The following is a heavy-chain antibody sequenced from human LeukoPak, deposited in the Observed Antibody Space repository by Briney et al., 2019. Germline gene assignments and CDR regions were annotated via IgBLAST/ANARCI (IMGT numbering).Heavy chain of an antibody. Sequence: ASVKVSCKASGYTFTGYYMHWVRQAPGQGLEWMGWINPNSGGTNYAQKFQGRVTMTRDTSISTAYMELSRLRSDDTAVYYCARERSGIAVAGTLDYWGQGTLVTVSS. J-gene: IGHJ4*02. CDR3: ARERSGIAVAGTLDY. CDR2: INPNSGGT. CDR1: GYTFTGYY. V-gene: IGHV1-2*02. D-gene: IGHD6-19*01.